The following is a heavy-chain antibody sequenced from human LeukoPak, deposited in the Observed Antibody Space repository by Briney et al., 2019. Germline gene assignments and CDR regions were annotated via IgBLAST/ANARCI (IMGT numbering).Heavy chain of an antibody. V-gene: IGHV4-59*01. Sequence: SETLSLTCAVSGGSISSYYWSWIRQPPGKGLEWIGYIYYSGSTNYNPSLKSRVTISVDTSKNQFSLKLSSVTAADTAVYYCARFESYYYYMDVWGKGTTVTISS. J-gene: IGHJ6*03. CDR2: IYYSGST. CDR1: GGSISSYY. CDR3: ARFESYYYYMDV.